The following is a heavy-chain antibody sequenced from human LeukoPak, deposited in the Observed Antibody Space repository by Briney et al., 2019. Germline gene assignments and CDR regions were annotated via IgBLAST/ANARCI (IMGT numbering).Heavy chain of an antibody. J-gene: IGHJ3*02. CDR1: GGSISSYY. Sequence: SETLSLTCTVSGGSISSYYWSWIRQPAGKGLEWIGRIYTSGSTNYNPSLKSRVNMSVDTSKNQFSLKLSSVTAADTAVYYCARDHRPDLGSGSYVRARYDAFDIWGQGTMVTVSS. CDR3: ARDHRPDLGSGSYVRARYDAFDI. D-gene: IGHD1-26*01. CDR2: IYTSGST. V-gene: IGHV4-4*07.